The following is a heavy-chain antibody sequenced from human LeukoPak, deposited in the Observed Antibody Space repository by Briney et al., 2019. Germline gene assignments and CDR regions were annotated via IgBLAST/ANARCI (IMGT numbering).Heavy chain of an antibody. CDR3: ARSRTLWGAFDI. Sequence: PGRSLRLSCAASGFTFSSHDMHWVRQTPGKGLEWVSGIGTAGDPYYLDSVKGRFTISRENAKNSLYLQMNSLRAGDTAVYYCARSRTLWGAFDIWGQGTMVTVSS. CDR1: GFTFSSHD. J-gene: IGHJ3*02. D-gene: IGHD2-21*01. V-gene: IGHV3-13*05. CDR2: IGTAGDP.